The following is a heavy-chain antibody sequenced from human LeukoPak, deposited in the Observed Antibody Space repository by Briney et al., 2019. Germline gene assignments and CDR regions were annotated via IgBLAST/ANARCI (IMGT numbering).Heavy chain of an antibody. CDR1: GFTFSGSA. CDR3: RTARVGATNMSSHDAFDI. D-gene: IGHD1-26*01. V-gene: IGHV3-73*01. J-gene: IGHJ3*02. CDR2: IRSKANSYAT. Sequence: GGSLRLSCAASGFTFSGSAMRWVRQASGKGLEWVGRIRSKANSYATAYAASVKGRFTISRDDSKNTAYLQMNSLKTEDTAVYYCRTARVGATNMSSHDAFDIWGQGTMVTVSS.